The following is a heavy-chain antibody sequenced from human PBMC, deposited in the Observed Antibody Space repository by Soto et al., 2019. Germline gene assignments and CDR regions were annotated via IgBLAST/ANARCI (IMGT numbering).Heavy chain of an antibody. CDR2: ILSDGSNK. CDR3: ARDDEGGSDCDLGY. V-gene: IGHV3-30-3*01. D-gene: IGHD1-26*01. J-gene: IGHJ4*02. Sequence: QVQLVESGGGVVQPGRSLRLSCAVSRFTLSSHALYWVRQAPGKGLEWVALILSDGSNKYYADSVKGRFTTSRDNSKNTMYLQMNSLRVEDTAVYYCARDDEGGSDCDLGYWGQGALVTVSS. CDR1: RFTLSSHA.